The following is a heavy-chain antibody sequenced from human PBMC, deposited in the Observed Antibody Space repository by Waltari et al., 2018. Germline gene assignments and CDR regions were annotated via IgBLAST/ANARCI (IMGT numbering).Heavy chain of an antibody. Sequence: EVQLVESGGGLVQPGGSLRLSCAASGFTFGSYWMHWVRQPPGKGLVWVSRVNNDGSGTSYADSVKGRFTISRDNGKNTLYLQMNSLRAEDTGVYYCARVAPNWSVDLWGRGTLVTVSS. CDR3: ARVAPNWSVDL. J-gene: IGHJ2*01. CDR2: VNNDGSGT. CDR1: GFTFGSYW. V-gene: IGHV3-74*01.